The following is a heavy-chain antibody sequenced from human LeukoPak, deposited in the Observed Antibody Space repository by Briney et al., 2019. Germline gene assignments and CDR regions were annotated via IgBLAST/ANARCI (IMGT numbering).Heavy chain of an antibody. Sequence: SGPTLVNPTQTLTLTCTFSGFSRITSGVGVGWIRHPPGKARECLSLIYLDNDRRYNPSLRSRLTISKDTSKNQVVLRMTNMEPVDTGTHYCAHRVFQGGYWDSGKFDYWGQGTPVPVSS. CDR2: IYLDNDR. CDR1: GFSRITSGVG. D-gene: IGHD2-8*02. J-gene: IGHJ4*02. V-gene: IGHV2-5*02. CDR3: AHRVFQGGYWDSGKFDY.